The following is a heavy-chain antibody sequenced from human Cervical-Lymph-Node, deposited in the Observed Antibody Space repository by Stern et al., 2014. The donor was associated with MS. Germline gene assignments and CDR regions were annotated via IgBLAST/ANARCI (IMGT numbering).Heavy chain of an antibody. V-gene: IGHV3-9*01. J-gene: IGHJ4*02. CDR3: AKGSVGIAAPSNFDY. D-gene: IGHD6-13*01. Sequence: EVQLEESGGGLVQPGMSLRLSCAASGFTFADYAMHWVRQAPGKGLEWVSGMSWTSGSIGYADSVKGRFTISRDNAKNSLYLQMNSLRTEDTAFYYCAKGSVGIAAPSNFDYWGQGTLVTVSS. CDR1: GFTFADYA. CDR2: MSWTSGSI.